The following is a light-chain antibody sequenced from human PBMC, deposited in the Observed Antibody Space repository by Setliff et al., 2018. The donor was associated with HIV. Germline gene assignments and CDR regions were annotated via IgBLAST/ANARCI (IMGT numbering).Light chain of an antibody. J-gene: IGLJ1*01. CDR2: DVN. CDR3: SSYTRTTTLV. CDR1: SGDIGRYNY. Sequence: QSALTQPVSVSGSPGQSITISCTGTSGDIGRYNYVSWYQQHPGKAPKLMIYDVNNRPSGVSNRFSGSKSGNTASLTISGLQAEDEADYYCSSYTRTTTLVFGTGTKVTVL. V-gene: IGLV2-14*03.